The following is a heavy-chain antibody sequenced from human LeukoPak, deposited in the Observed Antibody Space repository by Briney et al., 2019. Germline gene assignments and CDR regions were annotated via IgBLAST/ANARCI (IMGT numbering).Heavy chain of an antibody. CDR2: IYHSGST. J-gene: IGHJ4*02. V-gene: IGHV4-38-2*01. Sequence: SETLSLTCAVSGYSISSGYYWGWIRQPPGKGLEWIGSIYHSGSTYYNPSLKSRVTISVDTSKNQFSLKLSSVTAADTAVYHCAGQREAADYWGQGTLVTVSS. CDR3: AGQREAADY. CDR1: GYSISSGYY. D-gene: IGHD6-25*01.